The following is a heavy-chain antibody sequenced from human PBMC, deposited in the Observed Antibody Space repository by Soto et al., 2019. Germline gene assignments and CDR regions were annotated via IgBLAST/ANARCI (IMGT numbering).Heavy chain of an antibody. D-gene: IGHD2-2*01. Sequence: SETLSLTCTVSGGSISSFYWSWLRQPHGKGLEWIGYIYYSGNTNYNPSLKSRVTISVDTSKNQFSLKLSSVTAADTAVYYCARDLGYCSSTSCYPYFDPWGQGTLVTVSS. J-gene: IGHJ5*02. CDR3: ARDLGYCSSTSCYPYFDP. V-gene: IGHV4-59*12. CDR2: IYYSGNT. CDR1: GGSISSFY.